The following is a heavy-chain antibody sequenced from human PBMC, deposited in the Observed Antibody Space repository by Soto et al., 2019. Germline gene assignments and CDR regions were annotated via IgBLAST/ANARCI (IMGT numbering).Heavy chain of an antibody. V-gene: IGHV1-69*13. Sequence: ASVKVSCKASGGTFSSYAISWVRQAPGQGLEWMGGIIPIFGTANYAQKFQGRVTITADESTSTAYMELSSLRSEDTAVYYCASLHYYGSGEGVYLDYWGQGTLVTVSS. J-gene: IGHJ4*02. D-gene: IGHD3-10*01. CDR2: IIPIFGTA. CDR1: GGTFSSYA. CDR3: ASLHYYGSGEGVYLDY.